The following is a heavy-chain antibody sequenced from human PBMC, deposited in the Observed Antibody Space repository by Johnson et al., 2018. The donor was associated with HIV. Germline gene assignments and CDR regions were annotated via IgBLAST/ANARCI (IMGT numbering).Heavy chain of an antibody. CDR1: GFTFSSYW. CDR2: INWNGSST. Sequence: VQLVESGGGLVQPGGSLRLSCAASGFTFSSYWMTWVRQAPGKGLEWVSGINWNGSSTDDADSVKGRFTISRDNAKNSLYLQMNSLRAEDTALYYCARASYVWGSYRYTGVCGAFDIWGQGTMVTVSS. V-gene: IGHV3-20*04. J-gene: IGHJ3*02. D-gene: IGHD3-16*02. CDR3: ARASYVWGSYRYTGVCGAFDI.